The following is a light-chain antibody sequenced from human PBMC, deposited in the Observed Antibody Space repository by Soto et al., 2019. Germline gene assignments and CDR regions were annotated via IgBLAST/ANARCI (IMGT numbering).Light chain of an antibody. CDR1: QSVSSN. Sequence: EIVMTQSPATLSVSPGERATLSCRASQSVSSNLAWYQQKPGQAPRLLIYGASIRATGIPARFSGSGSGTEFTLTISSLQSVDFAVYYCQQYNNWPLTFGQGTRLEIK. J-gene: IGKJ5*01. V-gene: IGKV3D-15*01. CDR2: GAS. CDR3: QQYNNWPLT.